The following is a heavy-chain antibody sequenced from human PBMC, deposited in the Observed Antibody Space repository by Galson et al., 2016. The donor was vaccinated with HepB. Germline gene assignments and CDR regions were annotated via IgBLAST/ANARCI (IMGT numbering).Heavy chain of an antibody. CDR3: AQYYYDSSGYVEYFQN. Sequence: SLRLSCAASGFTFKDYYMTWIRQAPGKGLEWVSYISPSGDTIYYGDSVKGRFTVSRDNARNSLYLQMNSLRAEDTAVYYCAQYYYDSSGYVEYFQNWGQGSRVTVSS. D-gene: IGHD3-22*01. V-gene: IGHV3-11*01. CDR1: GFTFKDYY. J-gene: IGHJ1*01. CDR2: ISPSGDTI.